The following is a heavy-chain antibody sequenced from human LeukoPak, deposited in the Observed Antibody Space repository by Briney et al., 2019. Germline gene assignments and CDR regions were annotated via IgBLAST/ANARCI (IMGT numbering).Heavy chain of an antibody. V-gene: IGHV3-23*01. J-gene: IGHJ6*02. Sequence: GGSLRLSCAASGFTFSSYAMSWVRQAPGKGLEWVSAINGSGGSTYYADSVKGRFTISRDNSKNTLYLQMNSLRAEDTAVYYCAKEGENYYDSTDYGMDVWGQGTTVTVSS. D-gene: IGHD3-22*01. CDR2: INGSGGST. CDR3: AKEGENYYDSTDYGMDV. CDR1: GFTFSSYA.